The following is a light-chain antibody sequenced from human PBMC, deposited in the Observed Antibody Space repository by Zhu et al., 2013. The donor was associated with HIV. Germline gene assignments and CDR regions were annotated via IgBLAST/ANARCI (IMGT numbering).Light chain of an antibody. Sequence: DIQMTQSPSTLSASVGDRVTITCRASQSISRWLAWYQQKPGKAPQLLIYESSTLQSGIPSRFSGRGSGTEFTLTISSLQPDDFATYYCQQYNGYSTFGQGTRVEIK. J-gene: IGKJ1*01. CDR3: QQYNGYST. V-gene: IGKV1-5*03. CDR1: QSISRW. CDR2: ESS.